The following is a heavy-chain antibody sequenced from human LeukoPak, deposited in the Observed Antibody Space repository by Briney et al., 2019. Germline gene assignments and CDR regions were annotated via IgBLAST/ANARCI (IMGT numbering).Heavy chain of an antibody. V-gene: IGHV1-18*01. CDR2: ISADNGNT. Sequence: GSSVKVSCKASGYSFTRYGISRVRQAPGQGLEWMGWISADNGNTKYAQKLQGRVTMTTDTSTSTAYMELRSLRSDDTAVYYCARDQWLVSRGDYWGQGTLVTVSS. CDR1: GYSFTRYG. J-gene: IGHJ4*02. CDR3: ARDQWLVSRGDY. D-gene: IGHD6-19*01.